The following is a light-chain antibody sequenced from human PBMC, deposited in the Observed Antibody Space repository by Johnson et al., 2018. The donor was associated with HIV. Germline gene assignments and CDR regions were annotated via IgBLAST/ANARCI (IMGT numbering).Light chain of an antibody. J-gene: IGLJ1*01. Sequence: QSVLTQPPSVSAAPGQKVTISCSGSSSNIGNNYVSWYQQLPGTAPKLLIFKNNERPSGIPDRFSGSKSGTSATLGITGLQTGDAADYYCETWGTGLSAGGVFGTGTKVTVL. CDR2: KNN. CDR1: SSNIGNNY. CDR3: ETWGTGLSAGGV. V-gene: IGLV1-51*02.